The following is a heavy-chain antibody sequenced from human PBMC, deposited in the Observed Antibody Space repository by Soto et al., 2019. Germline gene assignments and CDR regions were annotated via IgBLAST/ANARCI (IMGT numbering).Heavy chain of an antibody. CDR3: ARDNEGIAAPGGLQH. V-gene: IGHV1-46*01. D-gene: IGHD6-13*01. CDR1: GYSFTSHY. CDR2: INPGGVSI. J-gene: IGHJ1*01. Sequence: ASVKVSCKAIGYSFTSHYMHWVRQAPGQGLEWIGTINPGGVSISDAQKFKGRVTMTRDTSTSTVYMELSSLRSEDTAVYYCARDNEGIAAPGGLQHWGQGTLVTVSS.